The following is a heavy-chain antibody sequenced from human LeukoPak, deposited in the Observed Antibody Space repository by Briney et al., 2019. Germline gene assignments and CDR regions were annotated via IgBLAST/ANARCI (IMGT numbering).Heavy chain of an antibody. J-gene: IGHJ5*02. V-gene: IGHV4-39*01. CDR1: GGSISSSSYY. CDR3: ARLWTSYCGGGSCYSALEYNWFDP. Sequence: SETLSLTCTVSGGSISSSSYYWGWIRQPPGKGLEWIGSIYYSGSTYYNPSLKSRVTISGDTSKNQFSLKLRSVTAADTAVYYCARLWTSYCGGGSCYSALEYNWFDPWGQGTLVTVSS. D-gene: IGHD2-15*01. CDR2: IYYSGST.